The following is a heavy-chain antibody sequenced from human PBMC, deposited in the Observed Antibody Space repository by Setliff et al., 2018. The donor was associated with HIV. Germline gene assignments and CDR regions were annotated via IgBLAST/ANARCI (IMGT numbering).Heavy chain of an antibody. CDR3: ARDRVPYSSSPSALDP. CDR1: GYTFTSYD. V-gene: IGHV1-8*03. D-gene: IGHD2-2*01. J-gene: IGHJ5*02. Sequence: GASVKVSCKASGYTFTSYDINWVRQATGQGLEWMGWMNPNSGETGHAQKFQGRVTITRNTSISTAYMELSSLRSEDTAIYYCARDRVPYSSSPSALDPWGQGTLVTVSS. CDR2: MNPNSGET.